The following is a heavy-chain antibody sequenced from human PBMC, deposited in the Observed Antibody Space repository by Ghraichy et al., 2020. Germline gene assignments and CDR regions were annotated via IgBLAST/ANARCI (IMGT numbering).Heavy chain of an antibody. CDR2: IAYDGSNI. Sequence: GGSLRLSCAASGFTFSSYAMHWVRQAPGKGLEWVAVIAYDGSNIYYADSVKGRFTISRDNAKNTLYLQMNSLRTEDTAVYYCAKDTDAFDIWGQGKKVTGSS. CDR3: AKDTDAFDI. V-gene: IGHV3-30*18. J-gene: IGHJ3*02. CDR1: GFTFSSYA.